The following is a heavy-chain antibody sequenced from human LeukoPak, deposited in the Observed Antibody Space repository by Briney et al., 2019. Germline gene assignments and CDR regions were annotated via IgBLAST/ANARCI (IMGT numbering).Heavy chain of an antibody. J-gene: IGHJ4*02. CDR1: GLTFSSYR. D-gene: IGHD3-22*01. V-gene: IGHV3-21*01. CDR2: ISSSSSYI. Sequence: GGSLRLSCAASGLTFSSYRMTWVRQAPGKGLEWASSISSSSSYIYYADSVKGRFTISRDNAKNSLYLQMNSLRAEDTAVYYCARDRNYYDSSGYYEIWGQGTLVTVSS. CDR3: ARDRNYYDSSGYYEI.